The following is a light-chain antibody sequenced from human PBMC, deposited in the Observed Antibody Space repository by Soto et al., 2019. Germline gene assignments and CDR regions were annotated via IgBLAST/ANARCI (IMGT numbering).Light chain of an antibody. CDR3: QQYGSSRWT. V-gene: IGKV3-20*01. J-gene: IGKJ1*01. CDR1: QSVSSSY. Sequence: EIVLTQSPFTLSLSPGERATLSCRASQSVSSSYLAWYQQKPGQAPRLLIYGASSRATGIPDRFSGSGSGTDFTLTISRLEPEDFAVYYCQQYGSSRWTFGQGTKVDIK. CDR2: GAS.